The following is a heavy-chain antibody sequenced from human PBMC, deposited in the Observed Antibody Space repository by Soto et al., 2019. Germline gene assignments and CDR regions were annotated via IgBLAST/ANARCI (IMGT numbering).Heavy chain of an antibody. V-gene: IGHV3-7*05. CDR2: IKEDGSEK. Sequence: GGSLRLSCAASGFTFGSYWMSWVRQAPGKGLEWVANIKEDGSEKNYVDSVKGRFTISRDNAKNSLYLQMNSLRAEDTAVYYCARERVCDYWGQGTLVTVSS. CDR1: GFTFGSYW. CDR3: ARERVCDY. J-gene: IGHJ4*02. D-gene: IGHD6-6*01.